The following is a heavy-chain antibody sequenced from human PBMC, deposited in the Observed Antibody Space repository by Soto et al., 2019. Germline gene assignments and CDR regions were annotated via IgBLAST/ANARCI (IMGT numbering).Heavy chain of an antibody. Sequence: QVQLVESGGGVVQPGRSLRLSCAASGFTFRDHAMHWVRQAPGKGREWLAIIWNDGSNKFYAGSVQGRFTISRDNSKNTVYLQMNTLSAEDTAVYYCARALFPDVDIYAMDVWGQWTTVTVSS. D-gene: IGHD5-12*01. CDR1: GFTFRDHA. CDR2: IWNDGSNK. J-gene: IGHJ6*02. CDR3: ARALFPDVDIYAMDV. V-gene: IGHV3-33*01.